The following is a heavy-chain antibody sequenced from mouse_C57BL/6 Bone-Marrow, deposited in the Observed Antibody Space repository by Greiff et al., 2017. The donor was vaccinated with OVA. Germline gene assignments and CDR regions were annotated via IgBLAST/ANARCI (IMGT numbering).Heavy chain of an antibody. CDR1: GYTFTDYN. J-gene: IGHJ1*03. D-gene: IGHD1-1*01. Sequence: VQLQQSGPELVKPGASVKIPCKASGYTFTDYNMDWVKQSHGKSLEWIGDINPNNGGTIYNQKFKGKATLTVDKSSSTAYMELRSLTSEDTAVYYCARIRYDGSSLYWYFDVWGTGTTVTVSS. CDR3: ARIRYDGSSLYWYFDV. V-gene: IGHV1-18*01. CDR2: INPNNGGT.